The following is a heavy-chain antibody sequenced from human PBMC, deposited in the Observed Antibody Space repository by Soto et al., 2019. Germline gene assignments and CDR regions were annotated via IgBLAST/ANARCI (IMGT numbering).Heavy chain of an antibody. V-gene: IGHV1-3*01. J-gene: IGHJ4*02. CDR2: INAGNGNT. CDR1: GYTFTSYA. CDR3: ARGDRITMIVVVGKVDY. D-gene: IGHD3-22*01. Sequence: QVQLVQSGAEVKKPGASVKVSCKASGYTFTSYAMHWVRQAPGQRLEWMGWINAGNGNTKYSQKFQGRVTITRDTSASTAYMELSSLRSEDTAVYYCARGDRITMIVVVGKVDYWGQGTLVTVSS.